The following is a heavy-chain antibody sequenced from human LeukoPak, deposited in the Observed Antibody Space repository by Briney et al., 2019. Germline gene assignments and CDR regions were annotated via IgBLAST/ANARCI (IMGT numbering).Heavy chain of an antibody. D-gene: IGHD2-21*02. Sequence: GESLKISCKGSGYSFTSYWIGWVRQMPGKGLEWMGIIYPGDSDTRYSPSFQGQVTISADKSISTAYLQWSSLKASDTAMYYCARQVTDYYYYYYMDVWGKGTTVTVSS. CDR1: GYSFTSYW. CDR3: ARQVTDYYYYYYMDV. J-gene: IGHJ6*03. V-gene: IGHV5-51*01. CDR2: IYPGDSDT.